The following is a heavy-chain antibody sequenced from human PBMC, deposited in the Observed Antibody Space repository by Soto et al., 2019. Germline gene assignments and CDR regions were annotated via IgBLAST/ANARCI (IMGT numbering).Heavy chain of an antibody. V-gene: IGHV3-53*01. CDR1: GFTVCSNY. D-gene: IGHD1-26*01. CDR3: ARDSPSGAEFDY. J-gene: IGHJ4*02. CDR2: IYSGGST. Sequence: GGSMRLSCAASGFTVCSNYMSWVRQAPGKGLEWVSVIYSGGSTYYADSVKGRFTISRDNSKNTLYLQMNSLRAEDTAVYYCARDSPSGAEFDYWGQGTLVTVSS.